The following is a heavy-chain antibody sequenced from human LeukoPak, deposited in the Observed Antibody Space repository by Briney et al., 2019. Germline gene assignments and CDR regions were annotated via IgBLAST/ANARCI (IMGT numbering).Heavy chain of an antibody. CDR2: INPNSGGT. Sequence: ASVKVSCKASGYTFTGYYMHWVRQAPGQGLEWMGWINPNSGGTNYAQKFQGRVTMTRDTSISTAYMELRSLRSDDTAVYYCALGGYSSGWHTFWGQGILVTVSS. CDR1: GYTFTGYY. CDR3: ALGGYSSGWHTF. J-gene: IGHJ4*02. D-gene: IGHD6-19*01. V-gene: IGHV1-2*02.